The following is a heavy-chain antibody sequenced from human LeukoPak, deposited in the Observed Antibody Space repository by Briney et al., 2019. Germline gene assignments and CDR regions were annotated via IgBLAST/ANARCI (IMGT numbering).Heavy chain of an antibody. Sequence: SETLSLTCTVSGGSLSSGGYYWSWIRQHPGRGLEWIGYIYYSGSAYYNPSLKSRVTISVDTSENQFSLKLSSVTAADTAVYYCARVNYGSATKEDYWGQGTLVTVSS. D-gene: IGHD3-10*01. CDR1: GGSLSSGGYY. J-gene: IGHJ4*02. CDR2: IYYSGSA. CDR3: ARVNYGSATKEDY. V-gene: IGHV4-31*03.